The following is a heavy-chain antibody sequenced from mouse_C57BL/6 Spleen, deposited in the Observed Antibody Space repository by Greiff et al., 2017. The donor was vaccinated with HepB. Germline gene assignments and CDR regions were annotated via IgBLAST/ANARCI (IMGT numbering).Heavy chain of an antibody. CDR1: GYAFTNYL. Sequence: QVQLQQSGAELVRPGTSVKVSCKASGYAFTNYLIEWVKQRPGQGLEWIGVINPGSGGTNYNEKFKGKATLTADKSSSTAYMQLSSLTSEDSAVYFCARGGGGISRFAYWGQGTLVTVSA. CDR2: INPGSGGT. V-gene: IGHV1-54*01. J-gene: IGHJ3*01. CDR3: ARGGGGISRFAY. D-gene: IGHD1-1*01.